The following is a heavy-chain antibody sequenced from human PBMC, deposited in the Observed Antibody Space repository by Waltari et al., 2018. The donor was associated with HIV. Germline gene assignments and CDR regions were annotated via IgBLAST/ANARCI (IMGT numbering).Heavy chain of an antibody. CDR3: ASSARLRSGGDNNYSGMDV. J-gene: IGHJ6*02. D-gene: IGHD5-12*01. CDR2: NMHGGRRT. Sequence: QVQMVQSGAQVKKPGSSVRVSCVASGGLFTDYGISCVRQAPGQGLKVRGLNMHGGRRTDNAKKYHGRVRIAGDAATRTAHRELTSLTSEDTAVDDCASSARLRSGGDNNYSGMDVWGQGTPVIVS. CDR1: GGLFTDYG. V-gene: IGHV1-69*13.